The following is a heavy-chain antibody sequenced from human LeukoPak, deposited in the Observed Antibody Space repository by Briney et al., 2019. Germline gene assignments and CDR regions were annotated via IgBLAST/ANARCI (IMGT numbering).Heavy chain of an antibody. CDR3: AKDRVSGDGYNSLDY. D-gene: IGHD5-24*01. J-gene: IGHJ4*02. Sequence: GGSLRLSCAASGFSFNSYAMNWVRQVPGKGLEWVSDITGPADDTTYADSVKGRFTISRDNSKNTVFLQMDSLRAEDTAVYYCAKDRVSGDGYNSLDYWGQGTLVTVSS. CDR2: ITGPADDT. V-gene: IGHV3-23*01. CDR1: GFSFNSYA.